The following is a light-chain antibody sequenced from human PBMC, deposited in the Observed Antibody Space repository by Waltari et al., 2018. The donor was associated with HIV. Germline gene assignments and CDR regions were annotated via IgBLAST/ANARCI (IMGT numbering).Light chain of an antibody. Sequence: QSVLTQPPSASGTPGQRVTISCSGSSSNIATNYVSWFHHLPDTAPKFFIYRNVSRPSGVPDRFSGSKSGTSPSLAISGFRSEDETNYYDTLINWVFGGRTKLTVL. J-gene: IGLJ3*02. CDR3: TLINWV. CDR2: RNV. V-gene: IGLV1-47*01. CDR1: SSNIATNY.